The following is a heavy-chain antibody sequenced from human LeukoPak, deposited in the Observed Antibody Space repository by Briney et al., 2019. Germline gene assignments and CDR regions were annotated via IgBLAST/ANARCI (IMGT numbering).Heavy chain of an antibody. CDR1: GSSISTYY. CDR3: ATRSHYYGSGSYYNVMWFDP. D-gene: IGHD3-10*01. V-gene: IGHV4-59*12. J-gene: IGHJ5*02. CDR2: LFNSGST. Sequence: SETLSLTCTVSGSSISTYYWSWIRQPPGKGLEWIGYLFNSGSTNYNPSLRSRVVMSADTSKNQFSLKLSSVTAADTAVYYCATRSHYYGSGSYYNVMWFDPWGQGTLVTVSS.